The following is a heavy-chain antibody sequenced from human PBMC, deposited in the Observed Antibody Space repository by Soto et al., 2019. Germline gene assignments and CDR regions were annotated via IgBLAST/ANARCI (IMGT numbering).Heavy chain of an antibody. V-gene: IGHV4-30-2*01. CDR2: IYHSGNT. CDR3: ARGPPHHY. J-gene: IGHJ4*02. CDR1: GGSISSGGYS. Sequence: QLQLQESGSGLVKPSQTLSLTCAVSGGSISSGGYSWSWIRQPPGKGLEWIGYIYHSGNTYYNPSLKSRATIAVDWTKNQFSLTLSSVTAADTAVYYCARGPPHHYWGQGTLVTVSS.